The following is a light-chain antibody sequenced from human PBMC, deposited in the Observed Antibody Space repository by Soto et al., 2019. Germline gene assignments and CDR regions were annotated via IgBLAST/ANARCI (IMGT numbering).Light chain of an antibody. CDR3: QQYGSSPMT. Sequence: EIVLTQSPGTLSLSPGERATLSCRASQSVSSSYLAWYQQKPGQAPRLLIYGASSRATGIPDRFSGSGSGTVCTLTISRLEPEDFAVYYCQQYGSSPMTFGPGTKVDIK. V-gene: IGKV3-20*01. CDR2: GAS. J-gene: IGKJ3*01. CDR1: QSVSSSY.